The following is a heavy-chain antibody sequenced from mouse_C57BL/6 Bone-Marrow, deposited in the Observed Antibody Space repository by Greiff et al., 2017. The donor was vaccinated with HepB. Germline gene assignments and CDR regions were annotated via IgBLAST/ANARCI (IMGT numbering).Heavy chain of an antibody. CDR3: ARIRIGNYVRWYFDV. D-gene: IGHD1-1*01. J-gene: IGHJ1*03. Sequence: QVQLKESGADLARPGASVKLSCKASGYTFTSYGISWVKQRTGQGLEWIGEIYPRSGNTYYNEKFKGKATLTADKSSSTAYMELRSLTSEDSAVYFCARIRIGNYVRWYFDVWGTGTTVTVSS. CDR1: GYTFTSYG. V-gene: IGHV1-81*01. CDR2: IYPRSGNT.